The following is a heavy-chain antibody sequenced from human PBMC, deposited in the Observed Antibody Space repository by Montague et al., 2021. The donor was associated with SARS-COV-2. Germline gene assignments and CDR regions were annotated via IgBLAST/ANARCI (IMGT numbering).Heavy chain of an antibody. CDR3: ARQRPTITSGGTVTGIYDD. Sequence: TLSLTCAVSGGPITTGSYHWSWLRQHPGKGLEWIAYIHYSGNAHYSPTLTSRALISVDTSKNDFSLNLKSVTAADTAVYFCARQRPTITSGGTVTGIYDDWGQGPLVIVSS. V-gene: IGHV4-31*11. CDR1: GGPITTGSYH. J-gene: IGHJ4*02. CDR2: IHYSGNA. D-gene: IGHD1-14*01.